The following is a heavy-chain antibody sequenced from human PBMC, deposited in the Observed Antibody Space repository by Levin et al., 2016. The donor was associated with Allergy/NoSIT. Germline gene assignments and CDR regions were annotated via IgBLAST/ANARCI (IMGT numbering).Heavy chain of an antibody. J-gene: IGHJ6*02. CDR2: IYHSGST. CDR1: GGSISSGGYS. D-gene: IGHD3-10*01. CDR3: ARGPLLWFDV. V-gene: IGHV4-30-2*01. Sequence: SETLSLTCAVSGGSISSGGYSWSWIRQPPGKGLEWIGYIYHSGSTYYNPSLKSRVTISVDRSKNQFSLKLSSVTAADTAVYYCARGPLLWFDVWGQGTTVTVSS.